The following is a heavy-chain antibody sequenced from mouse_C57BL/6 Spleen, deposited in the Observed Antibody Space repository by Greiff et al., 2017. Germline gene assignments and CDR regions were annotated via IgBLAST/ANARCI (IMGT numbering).Heavy chain of an antibody. Sequence: DVQLQESGPGLVKPSQSLSLTCSVTGYSITSGYYWNWIRQFPGNKLEWMGYISYDGSNNYNPSLKNRISITRDTSKDQFFLKLNSVTTEDTATYYCARYDYDGDYRGQGTTLTVSS. CDR3: ARYDYDGDY. CDR2: ISYDGSN. J-gene: IGHJ2*01. CDR1: GYSITSGYY. V-gene: IGHV3-6*01. D-gene: IGHD2-4*01.